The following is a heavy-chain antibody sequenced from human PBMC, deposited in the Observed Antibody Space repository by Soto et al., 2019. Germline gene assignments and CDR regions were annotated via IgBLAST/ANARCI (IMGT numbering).Heavy chain of an antibody. CDR1: GYTFTSYP. CDR3: SREVRTISGVVLLDY. D-gene: IGHD3-3*01. CDR2: INAGNGNT. V-gene: IGHV1-3*01. J-gene: IGHJ4*02. Sequence: QVQFVQSGAEVKKPGASVKVSCRASGYTFTSYPLHWVRQAPGQRFEWMGWINAGNGNTRFSPKFQDRVIMTRGTSASTIHMELSSLRSEDTAVYYCSREVRTISGVVLLDYWGQGTLVTVSS.